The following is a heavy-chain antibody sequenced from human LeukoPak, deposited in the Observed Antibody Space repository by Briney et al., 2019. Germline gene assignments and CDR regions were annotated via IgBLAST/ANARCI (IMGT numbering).Heavy chain of an antibody. CDR1: GGSFSGYY. CDR3: ARVKRSYCSSTSCYTAYYYYYMDV. J-gene: IGHJ6*03. CDR2: INHSGST. Sequence: SGTLSLTCAVYGGSFSGYYWSWIRQPPGKGLEWIGEINHSGSTNYNPSLKSRVTISVATSKNQFSLKLSSVTAADTAVYYCARVKRSYCSSTSCYTAYYYYYMDVWGKGTTVTVSS. D-gene: IGHD2-2*02. V-gene: IGHV4-34*01.